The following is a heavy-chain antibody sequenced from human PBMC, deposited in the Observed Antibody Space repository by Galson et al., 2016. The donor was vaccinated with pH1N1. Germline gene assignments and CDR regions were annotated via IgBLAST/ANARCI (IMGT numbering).Heavy chain of an antibody. V-gene: IGHV7-4-1*02. D-gene: IGHD2-2*01. CDR1: GYTFTYYA. Sequence: SVKVSCKASGYTFTYYAMNWVRQAPGQGLGWMGWINTNTGNPTYAQGFTGRFVFSLDTSVSTAYLQISSLKAEDTAGYYCARNCSSSSCHVDYWGQGTLVTVSS. CDR2: INTNTGNP. CDR3: ARNCSSSSCHVDY. J-gene: IGHJ4*02.